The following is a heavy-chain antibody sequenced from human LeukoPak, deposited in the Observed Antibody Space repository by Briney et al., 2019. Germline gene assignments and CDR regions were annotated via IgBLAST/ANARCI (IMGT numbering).Heavy chain of an antibody. J-gene: IGHJ4*02. D-gene: IGHD2-8*01. CDR2: ISGSGDST. V-gene: IGHV3-23*01. CDR3: TKDVVSNSKAFDY. Sequence: PGGSLRLSCAASGFTFSSYTMRWVRQTPGKGLEWVSSISGSGDSTYYADSVKGRFTISRDNSQSTLYLEVNNLRADDTAVYYCTKDVVSNSKAFDYWGQGTLVTVSS. CDR1: GFTFSSYT.